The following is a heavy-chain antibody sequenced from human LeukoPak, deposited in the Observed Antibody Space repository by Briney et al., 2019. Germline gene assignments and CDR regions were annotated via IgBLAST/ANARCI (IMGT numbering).Heavy chain of an antibody. J-gene: IGHJ4*02. V-gene: IGHV3-23*01. D-gene: IGHD5-12*01. CDR3: AKGMVATYGGETFDY. CDR1: GFTFSSYA. Sequence: PGGSLRLSCAASGFTFSSYAMSWVRQAPGKGLEWVSAISGSGGSTYYADSVKGRFTISRDNSKNTLYLQMNSLRAEDTAVYYCAKGMVATYGGETFDYWGQGTLVTVSS. CDR2: ISGSGGST.